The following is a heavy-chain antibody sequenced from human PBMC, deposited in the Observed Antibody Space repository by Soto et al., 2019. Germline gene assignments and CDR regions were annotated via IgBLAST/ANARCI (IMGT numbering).Heavy chain of an antibody. V-gene: IGHV3-48*02. J-gene: IGHJ4*02. Sequence: EVQLVESGGDLVQSGGSLRLSCAASGFTFSNFGMNWVRKAPGKGLEWVSYIGGNGANTYYPDSMKGRFTISRDNAKNSLYLQVNSLREEDTAVYYCARGDYAGWDFDYWGQGTLVTVSS. CDR1: GFTFSNFG. CDR2: IGGNGANT. D-gene: IGHD3-16*01. CDR3: ARGDYAGWDFDY.